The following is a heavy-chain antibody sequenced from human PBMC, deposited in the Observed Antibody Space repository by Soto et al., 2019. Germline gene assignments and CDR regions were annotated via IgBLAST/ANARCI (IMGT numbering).Heavy chain of an antibody. D-gene: IGHD5-18*01. CDR2: FDPEDGET. CDR3: ARNPMVKRGHSYDY. Sequence: ASVKVSCKVSGYTLTELSMHWVRQAPGKGLEWMGGFDPEDGETIYAQKFQGRVTMTEDTSTDTAYMEMSSLRSDDTAVYYCARNPMVKRGHSYDYWGQGTLVT. V-gene: IGHV1-24*01. CDR1: GYTLTELS. J-gene: IGHJ4*02.